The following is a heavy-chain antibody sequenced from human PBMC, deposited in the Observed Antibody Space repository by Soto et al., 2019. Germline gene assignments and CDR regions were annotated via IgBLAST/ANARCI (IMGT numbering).Heavy chain of an antibody. J-gene: IGHJ4*02. CDR1: GVPFHSYG. CDR2: INPASQLR. V-gene: IGHV1-69*09. Sequence: QVVLLQSGTEVKRPGFSVKVSCKASGVPFHSYGFAWVRPGPGRGLEWVGRINPASQLRNYEQSLQGRVTTTADTSTTTAYMELSGLPSEDTAVYYCARMKLASLAHWGQGTLVPVSS. CDR3: ARMKLASLAH. D-gene: IGHD2-21*01.